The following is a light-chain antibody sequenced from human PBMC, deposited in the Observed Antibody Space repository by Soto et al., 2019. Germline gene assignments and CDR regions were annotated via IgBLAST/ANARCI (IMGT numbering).Light chain of an antibody. CDR1: QSVSSY. Sequence: EIVLAQSPATLSLSPGERATLSCRPSQSVSSYLAWYQQKPGQAPRLLIYDASNRATGIPARFSGSGSGTDFTLTISSLEPEDFAVYYCQQRSNWPLTFGGGTKV. CDR2: DAS. V-gene: IGKV3-11*01. J-gene: IGKJ4*01. CDR3: QQRSNWPLT.